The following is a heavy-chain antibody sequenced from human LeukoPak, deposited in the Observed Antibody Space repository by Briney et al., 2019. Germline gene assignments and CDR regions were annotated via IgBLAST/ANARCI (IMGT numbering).Heavy chain of an antibody. CDR2: IRRRSYDGTT. D-gene: IGHD5-18*01. Sequence: GGSLRLSCTASGFIFGDHAMSWVRQAPGKGREGVGFIRRRSYDGTTGYAASVKGRFTISRDDSRGIAYLQMNSLTTEDTALYHCTRGPILLWIHNGMDVWGQGTPVTVSS. CDR3: TRGPILLWIHNGMDV. J-gene: IGHJ6*02. CDR1: GFIFGDHA. V-gene: IGHV3-49*04.